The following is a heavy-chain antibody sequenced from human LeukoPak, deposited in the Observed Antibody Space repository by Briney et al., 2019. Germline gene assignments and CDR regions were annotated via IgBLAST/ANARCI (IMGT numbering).Heavy chain of an antibody. CDR2: IKHNGGEK. CDR1: GFTFSSHW. J-gene: IGHJ4*02. Sequence: GGSLRLSCTASGFTFSSHWMTWVRQPPGKGLEWVASIKHNGGEKYYVDSVKGRFTISRDNAKNSLYLEMSSLRVEDTAVYYCARDRGWRTSGYYLYHFDYWGQGTLVTFAS. CDR3: ARDRGWRTSGYYLYHFDY. D-gene: IGHD3-22*01. V-gene: IGHV3-7*01.